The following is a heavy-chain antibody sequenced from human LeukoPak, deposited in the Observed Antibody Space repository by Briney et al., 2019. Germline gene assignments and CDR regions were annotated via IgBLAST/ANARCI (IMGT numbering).Heavy chain of an antibody. CDR3: ARGTYSYGSLGTFYYYYYMDV. V-gene: IGHV1-8*01. Sequence: ASVKVSCKASGYTFTSYDINWVRQATGQGLEWMGWMNPNSGNTGYAQKFQGRVTMTRNTSISTAYMELSSLRSEDTAVYYCARGTYSYGSLGTFYYYYYMDVWGKWTTVTISS. D-gene: IGHD5-18*01. J-gene: IGHJ6*03. CDR1: GYTFTSYD. CDR2: MNPNSGNT.